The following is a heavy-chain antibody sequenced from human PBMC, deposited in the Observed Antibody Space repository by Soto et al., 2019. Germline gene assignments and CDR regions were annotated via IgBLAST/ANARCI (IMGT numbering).Heavy chain of an antibody. CDR3: ARSQFGSGNNYDSSGVFDY. V-gene: IGHV3-33*01. CDR1: GFTFSSYG. Sequence: HPGGSLRLSCAASGFTFSSYGMHWVRQAPGKGLEWVAVIWYDGSNKYYADSVKGRFTISRDNSKNTLYLQMNSLRAEDTAVYYCARSQFGSGNNYDSSGVFDYWGQGTLVTVSS. CDR2: IWYDGSNK. J-gene: IGHJ4*02. D-gene: IGHD3-22*01.